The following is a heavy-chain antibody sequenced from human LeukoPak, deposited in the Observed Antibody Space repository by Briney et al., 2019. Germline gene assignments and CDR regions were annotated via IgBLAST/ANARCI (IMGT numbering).Heavy chain of an antibody. CDR1: GFTFDDYG. J-gene: IGHJ4*02. D-gene: IGHD3-10*01. CDR3: ARVDYYGSEYYFDY. Sequence: GGSLRLSCAASGFTFDDYGMSWVRQAPGKGLEWVSGINWNGGSTGYADSVKGRFTISRDNAKNSLYLQMNSLRAEHTALYYCARVDYYGSEYYFDYWGQGTLVTVSS. V-gene: IGHV3-20*04. CDR2: INWNGGST.